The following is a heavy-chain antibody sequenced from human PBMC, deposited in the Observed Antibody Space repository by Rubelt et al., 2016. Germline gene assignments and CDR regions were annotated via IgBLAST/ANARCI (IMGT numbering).Heavy chain of an antibody. CDR2: INVGNGNT. V-gene: IGHV1-3*01. CDR3: ARDLVGVVITTHDAFDI. CDR1: GYTFTSYA. Sequence: QVQLVQSGAEVKKPGASVKVSCKTSGYTFTSYAMHWVRQAPGQRLEWMGRINVGNGNTKYSQKFQGRVTITMDTSASTGYMELSSLRSEDTAVYYCARDLVGVVITTHDAFDIWGQGTMVTVSS. J-gene: IGHJ3*02. D-gene: IGHD3-22*01.